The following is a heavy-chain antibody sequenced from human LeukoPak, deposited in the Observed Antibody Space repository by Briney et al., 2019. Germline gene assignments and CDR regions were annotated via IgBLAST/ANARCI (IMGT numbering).Heavy chain of an antibody. Sequence: ASVKVSCKASGYTFTRYYMHWVRQAPGQGREWMGRINPNSGGTNYAQKFQGRVTMTRDTSISTAYMELSRLRSDDTAVYYCARDPGEGYFDYWGQGTLVTVSS. D-gene: IGHD3-10*01. CDR1: GYTFTRYY. CDR3: ARDPGEGYFDY. V-gene: IGHV1-2*06. CDR2: INPNSGGT. J-gene: IGHJ4*02.